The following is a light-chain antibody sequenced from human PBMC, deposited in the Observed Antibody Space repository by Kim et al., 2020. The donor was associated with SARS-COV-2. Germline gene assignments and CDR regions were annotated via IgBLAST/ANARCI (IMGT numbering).Light chain of an antibody. CDR2: WAS. V-gene: IGKV4-1*01. J-gene: IGKJ4*01. Sequence: DIVMTQSPDSLAVSLGERATVNCKSSQSVLYSSTNKNYLAWYQQKPGQPPKLLIYWASIRESGVPDRFSGSGSGTDFTLTISGLQAEDVAVYYCQEYYSTPFTFGGGTKVDIK. CDR1: QSVLYSSTNKNY. CDR3: QEYYSTPFT.